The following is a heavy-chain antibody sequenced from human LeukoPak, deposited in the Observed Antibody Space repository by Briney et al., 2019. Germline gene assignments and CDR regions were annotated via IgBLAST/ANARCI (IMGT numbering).Heavy chain of an antibody. D-gene: IGHD3-10*01. CDR1: GGSISSGSYY. CDR2: IYTSGST. J-gene: IGHJ5*02. V-gene: IGHV4-61*02. Sequence: SETLSLTCTVSGGSISSGSYYWSWIRQPAGKGLEWIGRIYTSGSTNYNPSLKSRVTISVDTSKNQFSLKLSSVTAADTAVYYCARSLASSGSYPNWFDPWGQGTLVTVSS. CDR3: ARSLASSGSYPNWFDP.